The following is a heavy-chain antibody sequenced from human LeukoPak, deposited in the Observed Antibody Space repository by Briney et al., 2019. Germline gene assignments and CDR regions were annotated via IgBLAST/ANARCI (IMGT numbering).Heavy chain of an antibody. V-gene: IGHV3-66*01. D-gene: IGHD3-10*01. CDR2: IYSGGST. J-gene: IGHJ3*02. CDR1: GFTMRDND. Sequence: GGSLRLSCAASGFTMRDNDMTWVRQAPGKGLEWVSLIYSGGSTSYADSVKGRFTISRDNSKNTLYLQMNSLRAEDTAVYYCAKDRDYYGSGAAFDIWGQGTMVTVSS. CDR3: AKDRDYYGSGAAFDI.